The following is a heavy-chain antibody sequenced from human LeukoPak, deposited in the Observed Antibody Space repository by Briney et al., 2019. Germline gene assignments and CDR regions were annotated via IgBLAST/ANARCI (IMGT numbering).Heavy chain of an antibody. V-gene: IGHV1-69*06. J-gene: IGHJ4*02. Sequence: ASVKVSCKASGGTFSSYAISWVRQAPGQGLEWMGGIIPIFGTANYAQKFQGRVTITADKSTSTAYMELSSLRSEDTAVYYCARGITMVRGVFIDYWGQGTLVTVSS. CDR3: ARGITMVRGVFIDY. D-gene: IGHD3-10*01. CDR2: IIPIFGTA. CDR1: GGTFSSYA.